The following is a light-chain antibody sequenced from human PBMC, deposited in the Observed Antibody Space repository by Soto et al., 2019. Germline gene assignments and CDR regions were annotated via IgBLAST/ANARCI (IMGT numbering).Light chain of an antibody. V-gene: IGKV3-20*01. CDR2: GAS. CDR3: QQYGSSPVT. CDR1: QSVSSSY. Sequence: EIVLTQSPGTLSLSPGERATLSWRASQSVSSSYLAWYQQKPGRAPRLLIYGASSRATGIPDRFSGSGSGTDFTLTISRLEPEDFAVYYCQQYGSSPVTFGQGTKVDIK. J-gene: IGKJ1*01.